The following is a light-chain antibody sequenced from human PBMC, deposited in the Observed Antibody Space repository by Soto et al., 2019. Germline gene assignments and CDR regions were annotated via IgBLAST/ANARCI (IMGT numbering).Light chain of an antibody. CDR2: EVT. J-gene: IGLJ2*01. CDR1: SSDVGAYNY. Sequence: QSALTQPASVSGSPGRSITISCTGTSSDVGAYNYVSWYQQHPGKAPKLMIYEVTNRPSGVSTRFSGSKSGNTASLTISGLQSEDEADYYCNSYTSSSTLVFGGGTKLTVL. V-gene: IGLV2-14*01. CDR3: NSYTSSSTLV.